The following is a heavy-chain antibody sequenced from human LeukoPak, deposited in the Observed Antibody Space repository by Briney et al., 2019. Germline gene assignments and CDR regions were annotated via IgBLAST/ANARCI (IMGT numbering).Heavy chain of an antibody. CDR1: GGSFSGYY. CDR2: IYYSGST. CDR3: ARQLTHRNTYYFDY. J-gene: IGHJ4*02. Sequence: SETLSLTCAVYGGSFSGYYWSWIRQPPGKGLEWIGYIYYSGSTNYNPSLKSRVTISVDTSKNQFSLKLSSVTAADTAVYYCARQLTHRNTYYFDYWGQGTLVTVSS. V-gene: IGHV4-59*08. D-gene: IGHD4-11*01.